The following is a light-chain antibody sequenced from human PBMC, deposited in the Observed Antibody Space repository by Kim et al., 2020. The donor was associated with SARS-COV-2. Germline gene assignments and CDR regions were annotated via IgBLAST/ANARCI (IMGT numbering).Light chain of an antibody. V-gene: IGKV1D-12*01. Sequence: ASVGDRVTITCRASQGIKKWLAWYQQKPGKAPKLLIYAAYNLQSGVPSRFSGSGSGTDFTLTIDSLQPEDFATYYCQQADIFPLAFGGGTKVDIK. J-gene: IGKJ4*01. CDR2: AAY. CDR3: QQADIFPLA. CDR1: QGIKKW.